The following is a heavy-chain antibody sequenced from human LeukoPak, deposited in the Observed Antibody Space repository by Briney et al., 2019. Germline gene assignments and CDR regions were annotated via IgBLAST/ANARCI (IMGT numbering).Heavy chain of an antibody. D-gene: IGHD4-17*01. CDR2: ISSSSYI. V-gene: IGHV3-21*06. CDR3: ARVKERTTVTSAFDY. CDR1: GFTFSVYS. J-gene: IGHJ4*02. Sequence: NAGGSLRLSCAASGFTFSVYSMNWVRQAPGKGLEWVSSISSSSYIYYADSVKGRFTISRDNAKNSLYLQMNSLRAEDTAVYYCARVKERTTVTSAFDYWGQGTLVTVSS.